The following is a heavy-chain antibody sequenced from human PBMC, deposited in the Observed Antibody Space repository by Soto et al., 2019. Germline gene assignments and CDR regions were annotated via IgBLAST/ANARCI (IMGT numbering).Heavy chain of an antibody. CDR2: IDPSDSYT. CDR1: GYSFTSYW. J-gene: IGHJ6*02. V-gene: IGHV5-10-1*01. D-gene: IGHD6-6*01. CDR3: ARLPSIAARQDYYGMDV. Sequence: PGESLKISCKGSGYSFTSYWISWVRQMPGKGLEWMGRIDPSDSYTNYSPSFQGHVTISADKSISTAYLQWSSLKASDTAMYYCARLPSIAARQDYYGMDVWGQGTTVTVSS.